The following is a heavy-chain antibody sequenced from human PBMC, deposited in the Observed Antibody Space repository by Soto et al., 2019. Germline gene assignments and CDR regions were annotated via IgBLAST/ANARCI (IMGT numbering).Heavy chain of an antibody. CDR2: IYSGGNT. J-gene: IGHJ4*02. CDR3: AGELNYGVNDY. Sequence: EVQLVETGGGLIQPGGSLRLSCAVSGFAVSNNYMSWVRQAPGKGLEWVSVIYSGGNTYYGDSVKGRFTISRDNSKNTLYLQMDSLSAEDTAVYYGAGELNYGVNDYWGQGTLVTVSS. D-gene: IGHD4-17*01. CDR1: GFAVSNNY. V-gene: IGHV3-53*02.